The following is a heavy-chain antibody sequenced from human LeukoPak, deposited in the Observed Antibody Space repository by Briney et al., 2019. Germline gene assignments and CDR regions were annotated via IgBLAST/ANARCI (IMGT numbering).Heavy chain of an antibody. D-gene: IGHD3-10*01. CDR1: GFTFGDYA. CDR3: AKGLRELWGDAFDM. V-gene: IGHV3-48*03. Sequence: PGGSLRLSCAASGFTFGDYAMSWVRQAPGKGLEWISYISRSSSTIYYADSVKGRFTISRDNAKNSLYLQMNSLRAEDTAVYYCAKGLRELWGDAFDMWGQGTMVTVSS. CDR2: ISRSSSTI. J-gene: IGHJ3*02.